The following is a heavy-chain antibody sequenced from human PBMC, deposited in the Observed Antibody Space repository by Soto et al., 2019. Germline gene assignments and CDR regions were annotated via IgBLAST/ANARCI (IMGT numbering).Heavy chain of an antibody. D-gene: IGHD6-19*01. Sequence: QVQLQESGPGQVKPSETLSLTCTVSGGSISSYYWSWIRQPAGKGLEWIGRIYTSGSTNYNPSLKSRVTMSVDTSKNQFSLKLSSVTAADTAVYYCARDRYSSGWYSRFDYWGQGTLVTVSS. V-gene: IGHV4-4*07. CDR2: IYTSGST. CDR1: GGSISSYY. CDR3: ARDRYSSGWYSRFDY. J-gene: IGHJ4*02.